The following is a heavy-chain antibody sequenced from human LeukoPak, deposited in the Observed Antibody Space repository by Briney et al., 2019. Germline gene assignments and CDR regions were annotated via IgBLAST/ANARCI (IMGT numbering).Heavy chain of an antibody. J-gene: IGHJ4*02. CDR3: ARLQDFYDNSGYAYCDN. CDR1: GFTLCNYA. V-gene: IGHV3-23*01. Sequence: HGGSLRLSRAVCGFTLCNYAMSGVREAPGKGLAWVSSITCSALNTYETDFTKGRLTNSRDDSKNRLYLHLSSLIFEDTGVYYCARLQDFYDNSGYAYCDNWGQGTLVTVSS. D-gene: IGHD3-22*01. CDR2: ITCSALNT.